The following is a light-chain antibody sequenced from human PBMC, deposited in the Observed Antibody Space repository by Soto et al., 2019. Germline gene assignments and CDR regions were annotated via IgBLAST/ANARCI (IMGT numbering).Light chain of an antibody. J-gene: IGLJ1*01. CDR2: NVS. Sequence: QSVLTQPASVSGSPGQSIAISCTGTSSDVGGHDSVSWYQQHPGKAPKLMIYNVSNRPPGVSNSFSGSKTGNTASLNIPGLLAEDEADYFCTSYTSASTYVFGAGTKVTVL. V-gene: IGLV2-14*01. CDR3: TSYTSASTYV. CDR1: SSDVGGHDS.